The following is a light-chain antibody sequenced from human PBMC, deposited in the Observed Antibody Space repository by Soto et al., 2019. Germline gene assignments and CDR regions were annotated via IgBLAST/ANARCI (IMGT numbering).Light chain of an antibody. CDR1: QSVSSTY. Sequence: DIVLTQSPGTLSLSPGERATLSCRASQSVSSTYLAWYQQNPGQAPRLLIYGASSRATGIPDRFSGSGSGTDFTLTISRLEPEDFEMYYCQQYGSSPLTFGGGTKVEIK. CDR3: QQYGSSPLT. CDR2: GAS. J-gene: IGKJ4*02. V-gene: IGKV3-20*01.